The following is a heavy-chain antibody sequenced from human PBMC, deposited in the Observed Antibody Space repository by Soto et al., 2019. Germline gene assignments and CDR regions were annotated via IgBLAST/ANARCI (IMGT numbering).Heavy chain of an antibody. CDR3: TRDPVTAADYFDY. V-gene: IGHV6-1*01. CDR1: GDSVSSNSAT. J-gene: IGHJ4*02. D-gene: IGHD6-13*01. Sequence: PSQTLSLTCVISGDSVSSNSATWNLIRQSPSIGLEWLGRTYYRSKWYYDYAVSVKSRITINPDTSKNQFSLQLNSVTPEDTAVYYCTRDPVTAADYFDYWGPGTQVTVSS. CDR2: TYYRSKWYY.